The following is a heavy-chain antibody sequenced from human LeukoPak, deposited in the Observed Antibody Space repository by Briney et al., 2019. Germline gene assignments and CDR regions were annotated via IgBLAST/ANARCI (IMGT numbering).Heavy chain of an antibody. CDR3: SRQVVGNDY. Sequence: SETLSLTCAVYGESSFSSYYWSWIRQPPGGPLEWIGEINHSGYTNYNPSLKSRVTLSIDTSKNQSSLRVTSVTAADTAVYYCSRQVVGNDYWGQGTLVTVSS. J-gene: IGHJ4*02. CDR1: GESSFSSYY. V-gene: IGHV4-34*01. CDR2: INHSGYT. D-gene: IGHD3-22*01.